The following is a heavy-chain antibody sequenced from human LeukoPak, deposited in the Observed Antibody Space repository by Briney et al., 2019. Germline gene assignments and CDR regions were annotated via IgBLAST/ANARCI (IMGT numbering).Heavy chain of an antibody. CDR2: IIPIFGTA. CDR1: GGTFSSYA. CDR3: VSGDYGTALFDY. Sequence: SVKVSCKASGGTFSSYANSWVRQAPGQGLEWMGGIIPIFGTANYAQKFQGRVAITADESTSTAYMELSSLRSEDTAVYYCVSGDYGTALFDYWGQGTLVTVSS. V-gene: IGHV1-69*13. D-gene: IGHD4-17*01. J-gene: IGHJ4*02.